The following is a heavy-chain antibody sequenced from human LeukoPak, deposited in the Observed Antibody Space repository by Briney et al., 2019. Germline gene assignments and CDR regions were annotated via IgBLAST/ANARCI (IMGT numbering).Heavy chain of an antibody. Sequence: GGSLRLSCAASGLTVNNNYMSWVRQAPGKGLEWVSGVYSGGSTYYADSVKGRFTISRDNSKNTVVLQMNSLRAEDTAVYYCARLYQLGNGRFDPWGQGTLVTVSS. CDR3: ARLYQLGNGRFDP. V-gene: IGHV3-66*04. D-gene: IGHD2-8*01. CDR1: GLTVNNNY. J-gene: IGHJ5*02. CDR2: VYSGGST.